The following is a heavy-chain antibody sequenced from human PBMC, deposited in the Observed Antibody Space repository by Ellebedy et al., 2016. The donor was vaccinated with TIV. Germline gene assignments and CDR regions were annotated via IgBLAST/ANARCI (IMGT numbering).Heavy chain of an antibody. CDR3: ARGGAYYGSGSSPNHINYYYYGMDV. J-gene: IGHJ6*02. V-gene: IGHV4-34*01. CDR2: INHSGST. D-gene: IGHD3-10*01. CDR1: GGSFSGYY. Sequence: SETLSLXCAVYGGSFSGYYWSWIRQPPGKGLEWIGEINHSGSTNYNPSLKSRVTISVDTSKNQFSLKLSSVTAADTAVYYCARGGAYYGSGSSPNHINYYYYGMDVWGQGTTVTVSS.